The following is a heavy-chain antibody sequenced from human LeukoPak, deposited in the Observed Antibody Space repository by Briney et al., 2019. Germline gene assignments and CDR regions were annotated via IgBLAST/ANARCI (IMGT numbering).Heavy chain of an antibody. Sequence: SQTLSLTCTVSGGSISSGGYYWSWIRQHPGKGLEWIGYIYYSGSTYYNPSLKSRVTISVDTSKNQFSLKLSSMTAADTAVYYCARDSRRGYSYGFDYWGQGTLVTVSS. J-gene: IGHJ4*02. CDR3: ARDSRRGYSYGFDY. CDR2: IYYSGST. CDR1: GGSISSGGYY. V-gene: IGHV4-30-4*08. D-gene: IGHD5-18*01.